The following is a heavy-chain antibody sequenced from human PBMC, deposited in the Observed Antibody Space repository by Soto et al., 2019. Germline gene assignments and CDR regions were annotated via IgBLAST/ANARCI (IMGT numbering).Heavy chain of an antibody. CDR3: ARQASYWHGGGGWFDP. Sequence: EVQLVESGGGLVQPGGSLRLSCAASGFTFSAYDMHWVRQATGKGLEWVSAFGTQHDTYYPDSVKGRFTISRENAKNSLYLQMNSLRAGDTAVYYCARQASYWHGGGGWFDPWGQGTLVTVSS. V-gene: IGHV3-13*01. CDR2: FGTQHDT. CDR1: GFTFSAYD. J-gene: IGHJ5*02. D-gene: IGHD2-8*02.